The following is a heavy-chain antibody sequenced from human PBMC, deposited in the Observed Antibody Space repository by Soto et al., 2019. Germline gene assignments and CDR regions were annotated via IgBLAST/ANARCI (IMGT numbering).Heavy chain of an antibody. CDR2: VSYDESHK. Sequence: QVQLVESGGGVVQPGRSLRLSCAASGFTFDNYAVHWVRQAPGKGLEWVAIVSYDESHKYYADSVKGRFTISRDNSKNTLYLQMSSLRAEDTAVYFCARPLTTGTNTNFAYWGQGTLVTVSS. J-gene: IGHJ4*02. CDR3: ARPLTTGTNTNFAY. D-gene: IGHD4-17*01. CDR1: GFTFDNYA. V-gene: IGHV3-30-3*01.